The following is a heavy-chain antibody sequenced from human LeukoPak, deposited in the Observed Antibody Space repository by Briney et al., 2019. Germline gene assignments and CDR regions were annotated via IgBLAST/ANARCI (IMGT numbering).Heavy chain of an antibody. J-gene: IGHJ4*02. V-gene: IGHV3-30-3*01. CDR3: ARVGYYASGPYSYFVY. CDR2: ISYDGPNV. Sequence: QPRRSLRLSCAVSGFTFSGYAMHWVRQAPGKGLEWVAVISYDGPNVNHADSVKGRFTISRDNSKNTLYQQMNSLSVEDTAVYYCARVGYYASGPYSYFVYWGQGTLVIFS. D-gene: IGHD3-10*01. CDR1: GFTFSGYA.